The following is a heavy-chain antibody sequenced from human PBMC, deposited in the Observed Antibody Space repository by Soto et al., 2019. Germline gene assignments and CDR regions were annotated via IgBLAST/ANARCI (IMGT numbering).Heavy chain of an antibody. D-gene: IGHD2-15*01. J-gene: IGHJ6*02. Sequence: ASVKVSCKASHYSFARYGISWVRQAPGQGLEWMGWISTYNSNTKYAQKFQGRVTMTTDTPTSTAYMNLRSLTSDDTAVYYCAREGYCSSGSCALYSHDFFGMDVWGQGTTVTVSS. CDR3: AREGYCSSGSCALYSHDFFGMDV. V-gene: IGHV1-18*01. CDR1: HYSFARYG. CDR2: ISTYNSNT.